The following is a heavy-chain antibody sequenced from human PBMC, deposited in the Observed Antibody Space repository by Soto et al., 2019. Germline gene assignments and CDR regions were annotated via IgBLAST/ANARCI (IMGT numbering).Heavy chain of an antibody. CDR1: GYTFTSYG. CDR2: ISAYNGNT. J-gene: IGHJ6*02. V-gene: IGHV1-18*01. D-gene: IGHD3-3*01. Sequence: ASVKVSCKASGYTFTSYGISWVRQAPGQGLEWMGWISAYNGNTNYAQKLQGRVTMTTDTSTSTAYMELRSLRSDDTAVYYCASSPVFGRVVYYSMDVWCQGTTVTGSS. CDR3: ASSPVFGRVVYYSMDV.